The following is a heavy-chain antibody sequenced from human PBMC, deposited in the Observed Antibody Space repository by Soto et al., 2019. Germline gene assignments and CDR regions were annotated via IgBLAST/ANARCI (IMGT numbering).Heavy chain of an antibody. V-gene: IGHV3-9*01. CDR1: GFTFDDYA. J-gene: IGHJ5*02. Sequence: GGSLRLSCAASGFTFDDYAMHWVRQAPGKGLEWVSGISWNSGSIGYADSVKGRFTISRDNAKNSLYLQMNNLRAEDTALYYCAKDPCSGGSCYSSWFDPWGQGTLVTVSS. CDR2: ISWNSGSI. D-gene: IGHD2-15*01. CDR3: AKDPCSGGSCYSSWFDP.